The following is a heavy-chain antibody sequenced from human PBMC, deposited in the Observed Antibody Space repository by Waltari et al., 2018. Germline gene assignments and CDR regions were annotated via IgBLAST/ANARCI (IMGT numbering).Heavy chain of an antibody. CDR3: ARDWRRSLEFFDWLLFALDF. V-gene: IGHV3-23*01. J-gene: IGHJ3*01. Sequence: EVLLLESGGGLVQPGGSLRLSCAASGFTFSNHDMSWVRQAQGKGLWCVSVITFDARTLDSADAVRDRFTISRDNSRNTLYLEMNSLRAEDTAVYYCARDWRRSLEFFDWLLFALDFWGQGTLVTVSS. CDR1: GFTFSNHD. D-gene: IGHD3-3*02. CDR2: ITFDARTL.